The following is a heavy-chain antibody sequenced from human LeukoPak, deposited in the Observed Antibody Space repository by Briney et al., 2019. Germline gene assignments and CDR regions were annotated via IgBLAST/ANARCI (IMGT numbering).Heavy chain of an antibody. V-gene: IGHV3-7*01. CDR1: GFTFSSSW. CDR3: TGHYGMNV. Sequence: GGSLRLSCAASGFTFSSSWMTWVRQAPGKGLEWVANINQDGSEKYYVDSVRGRFTISRDNARNSLYLQMHSLRAEDTAVSYCTGHYGMNVWGQGTTVTVSS. J-gene: IGHJ6*02. CDR2: INQDGSEK.